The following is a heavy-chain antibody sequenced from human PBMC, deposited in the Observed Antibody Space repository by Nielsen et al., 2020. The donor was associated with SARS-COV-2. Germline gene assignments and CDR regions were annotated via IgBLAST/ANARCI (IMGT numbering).Heavy chain of an antibody. CDR2: ISPNGGND. CDR1: GFGFSSYA. CDR3: VREYDTRSFDGFDI. V-gene: IGHV3-30-3*01. J-gene: IGHJ3*02. D-gene: IGHD3-22*01. Sequence: GGSLRLSCEASGFGFSSYAMHWVRQPPGKGLQWVAVISPNGGNDYYADSVKGRFTISRDNSRDMLYLEMNSLGAEDTAVYYCVREYDTRSFDGFDIWGQGTKVTVSS.